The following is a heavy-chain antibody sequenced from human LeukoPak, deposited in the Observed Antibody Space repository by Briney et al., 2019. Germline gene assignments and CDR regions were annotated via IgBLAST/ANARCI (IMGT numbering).Heavy chain of an antibody. D-gene: IGHD3-22*01. J-gene: IGHJ5*02. CDR1: GGSISSSSYY. Sequence: SETLSLTCTVSGGSISSSSYYWGWIRQPPGKGLEWIGSIYYSGSTYYNPSLKSRVTISVDTSKNQFSLKLSSVTAADTAVYYCASNYYDSSGYSNSNWFDPWGQGTQVTVSS. CDR3: ASNYYDSSGYSNSNWFDP. V-gene: IGHV4-39*01. CDR2: IYYSGST.